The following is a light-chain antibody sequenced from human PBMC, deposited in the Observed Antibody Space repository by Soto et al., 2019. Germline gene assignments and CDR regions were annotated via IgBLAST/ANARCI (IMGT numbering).Light chain of an antibody. J-gene: IGLJ1*01. Sequence: QSVLTQPASVSGSPGQSITISCAGTSDDVGAYNYVSWYQQHPGKAPKLMVYEVTNRPSGVSDRFSGSKSGNTASLTISGLQADDEGYYYCSSYTSRSTLYVFGTGTKVTV. CDR1: SDDVGAYNY. CDR3: SSYTSRSTLYV. CDR2: EVT. V-gene: IGLV2-14*01.